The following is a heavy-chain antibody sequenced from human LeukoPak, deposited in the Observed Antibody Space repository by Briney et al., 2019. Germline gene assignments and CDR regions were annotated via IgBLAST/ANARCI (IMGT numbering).Heavy chain of an antibody. V-gene: IGHV3-30*02. Sequence: GRSLRLSCAASGFTFSSYSMHWVRQAPGKGLEWVAFIRYDGSDKYYADSVKGRFTISRDNSKNTLYLQMNSLRAEDTAVYYCAKAPSVVAATYWFDPWGQGTLVTVSS. J-gene: IGHJ5*02. D-gene: IGHD2-15*01. CDR3: AKAPSVVAATYWFDP. CDR1: GFTFSSYS. CDR2: IRYDGSDK.